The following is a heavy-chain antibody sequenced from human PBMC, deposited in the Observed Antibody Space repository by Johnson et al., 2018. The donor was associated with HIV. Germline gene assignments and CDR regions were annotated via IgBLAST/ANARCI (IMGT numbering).Heavy chain of an antibody. V-gene: IGHV3-7*01. CDR2: IKQDGSEN. Sequence: VPLVESGGGLVQPGGSLRLSCAASGFTFSSYWMSWVRQAPGKGLAWVANIKQDGSENYYVDSVKGRFTISRDNAKNTLYLQMNSLRAEDTAVYYCASLGLDLLVKAPLSVVFDAFDIWGQGTMVTVSS. CDR1: GFTFSSYW. J-gene: IGHJ3*02. CDR3: ASLGLDLLVKAPLSVVFDAFDI. D-gene: IGHD3-16*01.